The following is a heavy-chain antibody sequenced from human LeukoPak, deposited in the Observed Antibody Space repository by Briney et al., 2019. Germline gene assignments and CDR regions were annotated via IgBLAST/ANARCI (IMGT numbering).Heavy chain of an antibody. CDR1: GFTFSSYA. CDR3: ARDTNDLYYFDY. Sequence: GGSLRLSCAASGFTFSSYAMHWVRQAPGKGLEWVAVISYDGSNKYYADSVKGRFTISRDNSKNTLYLQMNSLRAEDTAVYYCARDTNDLYYFDYWGQGTLVTVSS. D-gene: IGHD3/OR15-3a*01. CDR2: ISYDGSNK. V-gene: IGHV3-30-3*01. J-gene: IGHJ4*02.